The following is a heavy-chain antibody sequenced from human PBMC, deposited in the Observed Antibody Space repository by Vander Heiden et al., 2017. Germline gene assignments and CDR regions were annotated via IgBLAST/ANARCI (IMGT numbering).Heavy chain of an antibody. CDR3: AKARYYDSSGFDN. Sequence: QVQLVESGGGVAQPGRSLRLSCAASGFSFSKEGMHGVRQAPGKGLEWVAIIWFDGTTKYYADSVKGRFTVSRDMSKNTLYLHMNSLRAEDTALYYCAKARYYDSSGFDNWGQGTLVTVSS. CDR2: IWFDGTTK. CDR1: GFSFSKEG. J-gene: IGHJ5*02. D-gene: IGHD3-22*01. V-gene: IGHV3-33*03.